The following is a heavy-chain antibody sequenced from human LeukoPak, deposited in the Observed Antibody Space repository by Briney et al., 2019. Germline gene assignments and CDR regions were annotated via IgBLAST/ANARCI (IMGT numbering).Heavy chain of an antibody. CDR1: GFTFSSCA. J-gene: IGHJ4*02. CDR2: IFSTGGSK. V-gene: IGHV3-23*05. Sequence: GGSLRLSCAASGFTFSSCAMSWVRQAPGKGLEWVSGIFSTGGSKYYADSVKGRFTISRDNSKSTLSLQMDSLRAEDTAVYYCAKGYSSGWRNYFDYWGQGTLVTVSS. D-gene: IGHD6-19*01. CDR3: AKGYSSGWRNYFDY.